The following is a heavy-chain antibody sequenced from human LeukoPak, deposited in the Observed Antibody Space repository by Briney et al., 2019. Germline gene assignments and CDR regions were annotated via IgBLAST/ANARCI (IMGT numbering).Heavy chain of an antibody. V-gene: IGHV4-59*12. D-gene: IGHD2-15*01. Sequence: SETLSLTCTVSGGSISSYYWSWIRQPPGKGLEWIGSIYYSGSTYYNPSLKSRVTISVDTSKNQFSLKLSSVTAADTAVYYCARDTLWFDPWGQGTLVTVSS. CDR3: ARDTLWFDP. CDR2: IYYSGST. J-gene: IGHJ5*02. CDR1: GGSISSYY.